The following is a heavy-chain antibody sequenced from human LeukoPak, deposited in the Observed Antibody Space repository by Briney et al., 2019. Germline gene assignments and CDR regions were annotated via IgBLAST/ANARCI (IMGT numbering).Heavy chain of an antibody. D-gene: IGHD3-9*01. CDR3: ARGSRVLRYFRMDV. J-gene: IGHJ6*04. CDR1: GGSLSGYY. Sequence: SETLSLTCAVYGGSLSGYYWSWIRQPPGKGLEWIGEINHSGSTNYNPSLKSRVTISVDTSKNQFSLKLSSVTAADTAVYYCARGSRVLRYFRMDVWGKGTTVTVSS. CDR2: INHSGST. V-gene: IGHV4-34*01.